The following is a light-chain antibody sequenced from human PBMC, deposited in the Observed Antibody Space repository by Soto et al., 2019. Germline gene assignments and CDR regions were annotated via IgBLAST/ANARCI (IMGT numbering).Light chain of an antibody. V-gene: IGLV2-14*01. CDR2: EVS. CDR3: SSYTSSSTVI. Sequence: QSVLTQPASVSGSPGQSITISCTGTSSDVGGYNYVSWYQHHPGKAPKLMIYEVSNRPSGVSNRFSGFKSGNTASLTISGLQAEDEAYYYCSSYTSSSTVIFGGGTKLTVL. CDR1: SSDVGGYNY. J-gene: IGLJ2*01.